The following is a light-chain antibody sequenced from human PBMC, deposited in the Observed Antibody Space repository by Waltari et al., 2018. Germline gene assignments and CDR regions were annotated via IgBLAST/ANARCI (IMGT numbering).Light chain of an antibody. CDR2: DAS. CDR3: QQYDNWPPLT. V-gene: IGKV3-15*01. Sequence: EIVMTQSPATLSVSPGQSATLSCRASQSVSTHLAWYEQKPGPAPRLLIYDASTRATGIPARFSGSGAGTEFTLTISSLQSEDFAVYYCQQYDNWPPLTFGGGTKVEIK. CDR1: QSVSTH. J-gene: IGKJ4*01.